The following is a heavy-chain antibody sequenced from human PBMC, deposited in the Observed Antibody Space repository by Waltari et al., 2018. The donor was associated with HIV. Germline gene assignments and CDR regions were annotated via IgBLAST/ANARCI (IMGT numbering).Heavy chain of an antibody. V-gene: IGHV3-7*01. D-gene: IGHD4-17*01. CDR2: MKQDGTLR. CDR3: AREMATVYVDY. J-gene: IGHJ4*02. Sequence: DVKLTQSEGAFVQPGGSLRLSCSVSGIQFQTLWMTWVRQSPGKGLEWVASMKQDGTLRHYADSVKGRFTISRDNTKNSLYLQMDSLRDDDTAVYYCAREMATVYVDYWGQGTLVTVSS. CDR1: GIQFQTLW.